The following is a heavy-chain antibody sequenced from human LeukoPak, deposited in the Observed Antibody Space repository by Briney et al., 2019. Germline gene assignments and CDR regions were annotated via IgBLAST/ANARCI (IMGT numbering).Heavy chain of an antibody. CDR3: ARSEFDYYYYYGMDV. Sequence: PGRSLRLSCAASGFTISSYAMHWVRQAPGKGLEWVAVISYDGSNKYYADSVKGRFTISRDNSKNTLYLQMNSLRAEDTAVYYCARSEFDYYYYYGMDVWGQGTTVTVSS. J-gene: IGHJ6*02. V-gene: IGHV3-30-3*01. CDR2: ISYDGSNK. D-gene: IGHD3-10*01. CDR1: GFTISSYA.